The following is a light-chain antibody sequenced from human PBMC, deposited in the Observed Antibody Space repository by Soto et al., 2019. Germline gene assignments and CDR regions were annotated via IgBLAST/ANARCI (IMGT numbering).Light chain of an antibody. CDR2: VAF. CDR3: LQDYTYPLT. V-gene: IGKV1-5*01. J-gene: IGKJ4*01. Sequence: DIQMTQSPSTLSSSLVDIATITCRASQSISSWLAWYQQKPGKAPKLLISVAFSLQSGVPSRFSGSGSGTDFTLTISSLQPEDFATYYCLQDYTYPLTFGGGTKVDIK. CDR1: QSISSW.